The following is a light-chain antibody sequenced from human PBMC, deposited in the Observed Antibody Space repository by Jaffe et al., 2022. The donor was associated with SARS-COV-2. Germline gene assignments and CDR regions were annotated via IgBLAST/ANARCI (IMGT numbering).Light chain of an antibody. J-gene: IGKJ4*01. V-gene: IGKV3-11*01. CDR3: QQRNKWPLT. Sequence: EVVLTQSPATLSLSPGESATLSCRASQNVITYLAWYQQKPGQAPRLLIYDASNRATGIPARFSGSGSGTDFTLTISSLEPEDFALYYCQQRNKWPLTFGGGTKVEIK. CDR1: QNVITY. CDR2: DAS.